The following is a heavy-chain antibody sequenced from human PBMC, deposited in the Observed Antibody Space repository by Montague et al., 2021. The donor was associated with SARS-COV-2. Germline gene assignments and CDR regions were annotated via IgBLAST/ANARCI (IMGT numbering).Heavy chain of an antibody. CDR3: AREFRIELWQTNWYFGL. D-gene: IGHD3-16*01. J-gene: IGHJ2*01. CDR2: FDHSGDT. V-gene: IGHV4-59*11. CDR1: GGSISGHY. Sequence: SETLSLTCSVSGGSISGHYWSWIRQPPGKGLEWIGNFDHSGDTKYNPSLKSRATISVDTSKNQFALRLLSVTAADTAVYYCAREFRIELWQTNWYFGLWGRGTLVTASS.